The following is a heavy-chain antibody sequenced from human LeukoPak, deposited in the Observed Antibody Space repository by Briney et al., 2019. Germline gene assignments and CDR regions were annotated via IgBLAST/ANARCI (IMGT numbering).Heavy chain of an antibody. Sequence: SETLSLTCTVSGYSISSGYYWGWIRQPPGKGLEWIGSIYHSGSTYYNPSLKSRVTISVDTSKNQFSLKLSSVTAADTAVYYCARDPGPGDAFDIWGQGTMVTVSS. J-gene: IGHJ3*02. D-gene: IGHD7-27*01. CDR3: ARDPGPGDAFDI. V-gene: IGHV4-38-2*02. CDR1: GYSISSGYY. CDR2: IYHSGST.